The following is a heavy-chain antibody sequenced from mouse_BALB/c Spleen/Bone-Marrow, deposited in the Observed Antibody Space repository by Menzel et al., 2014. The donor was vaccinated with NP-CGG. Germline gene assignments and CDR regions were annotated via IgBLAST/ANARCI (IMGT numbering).Heavy chain of an antibody. CDR3: ARDGYGSSD. J-gene: IGHJ3*01. D-gene: IGHD1-1*01. CDR2: ISSGGSYT. CDR1: GFTFSTYA. Sequence: EVHLVESGGVLVKPGGSLKLSCAASGFTFSTYAMSWVRQSPEKRLEWVAEISSGGSYTYYPDTVTGRFTISRDNAKNPLYLEMSSLRSEDTAMYYCARDGYGSSDWGQGTLVTVSA. V-gene: IGHV5-9-4*01.